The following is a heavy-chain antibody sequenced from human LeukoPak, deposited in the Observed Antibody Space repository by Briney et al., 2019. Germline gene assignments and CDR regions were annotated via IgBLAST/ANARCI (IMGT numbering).Heavy chain of an antibody. J-gene: IGHJ5*02. CDR2: IIPIFGIA. V-gene: IGHV1-69*04. CDR1: GGTFSSYA. Sequence: SVKVSCKASGGTFSSYAISWVRQAPGQGIEWMGRIIPIFGIANYAQKFQGRVTITADKPTSTAYMELSSLRSEDTAVYYCARSPVGSSWYNWFDPWGQGTLVTVSS. CDR3: ARSPVGSSWYNWFDP. D-gene: IGHD6-13*01.